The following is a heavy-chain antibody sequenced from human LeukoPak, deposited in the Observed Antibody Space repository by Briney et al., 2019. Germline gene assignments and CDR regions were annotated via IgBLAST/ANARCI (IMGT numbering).Heavy chain of an antibody. CDR3: AKEKSPPFSGSYHYYFDY. D-gene: IGHD1-26*01. CDR2: IWYGGSNK. J-gene: IGHJ4*02. V-gene: IGHV3-33*06. Sequence: GGSLRLSCAASGLTFSSYGVHWVRQAPGKGLEWVAVIWYGGSNKYYADSVKGRFTISRDNSKNTLYLQMNSLIAEDTAVYYCAKEKSPPFSGSYHYYFDYWGQGTLVTVSS. CDR1: GLTFSSYG.